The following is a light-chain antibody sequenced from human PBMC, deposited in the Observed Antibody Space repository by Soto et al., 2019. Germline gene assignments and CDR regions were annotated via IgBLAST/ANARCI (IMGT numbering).Light chain of an antibody. CDR1: NIGSKN. CDR3: QVWDSSTEV. J-gene: IGLJ1*01. V-gene: IGLV3-9*01. CDR2: RDS. Sequence: SYELTQPLSVSVALGQTARITCGNNNIGSKNVHWYQQKPSQAPVLVIYRDSNRPSGIPERFFGSNSGNTATLTISRAQAGDGADYFGQVWDSSTEVFGAGTKLTVL.